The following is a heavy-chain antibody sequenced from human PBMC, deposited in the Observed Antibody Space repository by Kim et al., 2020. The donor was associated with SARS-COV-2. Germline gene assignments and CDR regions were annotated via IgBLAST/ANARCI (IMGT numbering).Heavy chain of an antibody. CDR3: ARVERGYYFDY. V-gene: IGHV4-59*01. Sequence: SETLSLTCTVSGGSISSYYWSWIRQPPGKGLEWIGYIYYSGSTNYNPSLKSRVTISVDTSKNQFSLKLSSVTAADTAVYYCARVERGYYFDYWGQGTLVTVSS. CDR2: IYYSGST. J-gene: IGHJ4*02. CDR1: GGSISSYY.